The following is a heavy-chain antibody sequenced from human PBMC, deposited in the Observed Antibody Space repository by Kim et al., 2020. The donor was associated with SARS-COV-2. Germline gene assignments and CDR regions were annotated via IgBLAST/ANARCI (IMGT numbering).Heavy chain of an antibody. D-gene: IGHD2-8*02. J-gene: IGHJ6*01. CDR1: GASVTSGNYY. V-gene: IGHV4-61*01. CDR3: AGSYCTDTRGHDGFYY. Sequence: SETLSLTCSASGASVTSGNYYWSWIRQPHGKGLEWVGYNYYSRTTNYNPAPKRRVTMSVNTSKNQFPLKLRPVTAAATAVYFCAGSYCTDTRGHDGFYY. CDR2: NYYSRTT.